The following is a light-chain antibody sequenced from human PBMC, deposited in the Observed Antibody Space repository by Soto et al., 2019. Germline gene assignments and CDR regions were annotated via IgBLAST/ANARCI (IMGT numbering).Light chain of an antibody. CDR2: AAS. Sequence: DIQMTQSPSTLSASVGDRVTITCRASQTISTYLNWYQQKPGRAPKVLISAASSLQSEVPSRFSGSGSGTDFTLTISSLQPEDVATYYCQQSFNTPYTFGQGTRLEIK. J-gene: IGKJ5*01. V-gene: IGKV1-39*01. CDR3: QQSFNTPYT. CDR1: QTISTY.